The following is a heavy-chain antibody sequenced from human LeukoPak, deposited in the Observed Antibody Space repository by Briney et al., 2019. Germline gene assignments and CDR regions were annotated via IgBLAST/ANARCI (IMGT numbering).Heavy chain of an antibody. CDR3: ASGVGQQLANAEYFQH. J-gene: IGHJ1*01. Sequence: GASVKVSCKASGGTFISYAISWVRQAPGQGLEWMGRIIPILGIANYAQKFQGRVTITADKSTSTAYMELSSLRSEDTAVYYCASGVGQQLANAEYFQHWGQGTLVTVSS. D-gene: IGHD6-13*01. CDR2: IIPILGIA. V-gene: IGHV1-69*04. CDR1: GGTFISYA.